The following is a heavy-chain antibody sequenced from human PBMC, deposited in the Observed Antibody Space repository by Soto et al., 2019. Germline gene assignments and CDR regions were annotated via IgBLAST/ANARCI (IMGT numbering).Heavy chain of an antibody. J-gene: IGHJ3*02. D-gene: IGHD3-10*01. Sequence: EVQLVESGGGLVQPGGSLRLSCAASGFTFSSYWMSWVRQAPGKGLEWVANIKQDGSEKNYVDSVKGRFTISRDNAKNSLYLQMNSLRAEDTAVYYCARDGYYYGSGSVGAFDIWGQGTMVTVSS. CDR2: IKQDGSEK. CDR1: GFTFSSYW. CDR3: ARDGYYYGSGSVGAFDI. V-gene: IGHV3-7*01.